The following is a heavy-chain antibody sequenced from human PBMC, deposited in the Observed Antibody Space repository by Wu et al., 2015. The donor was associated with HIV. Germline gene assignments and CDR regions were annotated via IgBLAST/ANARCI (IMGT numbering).Heavy chain of an antibody. Sequence: QVQLVQSGAEVKKPGASVKVSCKSSGYNFINYDINWVRQATGQGLEWMGWMNPNSGNTGYAQKFQGRVTMTRNTSISTAYMELSSLRSEDTAMYYCAITRITMVRGVIASFDYWGQGTLVTVSS. CDR2: MNPNSGNT. V-gene: IGHV1-8*01. CDR3: AITRITMVRGVIASFDY. D-gene: IGHD3-10*01. CDR1: GYNFINYD. J-gene: IGHJ4*02.